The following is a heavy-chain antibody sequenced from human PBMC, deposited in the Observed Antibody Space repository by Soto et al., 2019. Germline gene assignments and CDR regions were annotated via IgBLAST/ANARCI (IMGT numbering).Heavy chain of an antibody. CDR1: GFTFSSYE. Sequence: GGSLRLSCAASGFTFSSYEMNWVRQAPGKGLEWVSYISSSGSTIYYADSVKGRFTISRDNAKNSLYLQMNSLRAEDTAVYYCATHHNPATAYSSTNTRDYWGQGTLVTVSS. J-gene: IGHJ4*02. CDR2: ISSSGSTI. D-gene: IGHD2-2*01. CDR3: ATHHNPATAYSSTNTRDY. V-gene: IGHV3-48*03.